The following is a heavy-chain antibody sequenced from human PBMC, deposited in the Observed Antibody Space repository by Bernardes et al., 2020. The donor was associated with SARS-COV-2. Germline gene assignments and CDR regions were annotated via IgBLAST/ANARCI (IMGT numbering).Heavy chain of an antibody. J-gene: IGHJ4*02. Sequence: SETLSLTCTVSGGSMTRFYWSWIRQSPEKGLECIGFTSYSGNTNYNPSLKSRVTISVDTSKSQFSLTLKSVTAADTAVYFCARHGGRRWPPDYWGQGTLVTVSS. CDR2: TSYSGNT. CDR1: GGSMTRFY. D-gene: IGHD4-17*01. V-gene: IGHV4-59*08. CDR3: ARHGGRRWPPDY.